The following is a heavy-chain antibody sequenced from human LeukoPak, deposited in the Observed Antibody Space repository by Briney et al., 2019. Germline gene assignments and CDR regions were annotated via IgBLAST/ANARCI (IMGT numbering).Heavy chain of an antibody. D-gene: IGHD5-18*01. CDR1: GFTFSGYS. CDR2: ISSSSSYI. J-gene: IGHJ6*03. CDR3: ASSLVAGYYYYNYYYMDV. Sequence: GGSLRLSCAASGFTFSGYSMNWVRQAPGKGLEWVSSISSSSSYIYYADSVKGRFTISRDNAKNSLYLQMNSLRAEDTAVYYCASSLVAGYYYYNYYYMDVWGKGTTVTVSS. V-gene: IGHV3-21*01.